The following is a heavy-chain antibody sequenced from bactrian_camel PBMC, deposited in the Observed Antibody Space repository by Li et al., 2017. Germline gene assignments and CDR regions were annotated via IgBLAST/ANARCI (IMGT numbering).Heavy chain of an antibody. J-gene: IGHJ6*01. CDR3: AAERHISCTPGWYVSGY. CDR1: GFKLPNLC. Sequence: HVQLVESGGGLVQPGGSLRLSCVVSGFKLPNLCMGWIRQAPGKEREGVACIDSDGSTSYADSVKGRFTISKDNAKNTLYLQMNSLKPEDTAMYYCAAERHISCTPGWYVSGYRGQGTQVTVS. CDR2: IDSDGST. V-gene: IGHV3S1*01. D-gene: IGHD2*01.